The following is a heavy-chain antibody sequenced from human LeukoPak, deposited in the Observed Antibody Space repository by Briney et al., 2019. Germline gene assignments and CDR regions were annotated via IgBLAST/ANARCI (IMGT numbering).Heavy chain of an antibody. CDR3: ARWGYCSSTSCRSSGYYMDV. Sequence: SVKVSCKASGGTFSSYAISWVRQAPGQGLEWMGGIIPIFGTANYAQKFQGRVTITADESTSTAYMELSSLRSEDTAVYYCARWGYCSSTSCRSSGYYMDVWGKGTTVTVSS. CDR2: IIPIFGTA. CDR1: GGTFSSYA. J-gene: IGHJ6*03. D-gene: IGHD2-2*01. V-gene: IGHV1-69*13.